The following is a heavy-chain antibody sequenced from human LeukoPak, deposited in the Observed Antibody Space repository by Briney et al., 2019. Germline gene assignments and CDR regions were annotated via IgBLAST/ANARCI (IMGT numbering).Heavy chain of an antibody. CDR1: GFTFSSYW. V-gene: IGHV3-7*04. Sequence: GGSLRLSCAASGFTFSSYWMSWVRQAPGKGLEWVANIKQDGSEKYYVDSVKGRFTISRDNAQNSLYLQMNSLRAEDTAVYYCARVRGGYCSGGSCYPAFDIWGQGTMVTVSS. CDR3: ARVRGGYCSGGSCYPAFDI. D-gene: IGHD2-15*01. CDR2: IKQDGSEK. J-gene: IGHJ3*02.